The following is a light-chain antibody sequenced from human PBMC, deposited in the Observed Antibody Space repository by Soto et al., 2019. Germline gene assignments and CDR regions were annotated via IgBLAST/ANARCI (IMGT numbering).Light chain of an antibody. V-gene: IGLV2-14*01. CDR2: DVT. CDR3: SSYTSSSTLI. CDR1: SSAIGGYNY. Sequence: QSALTQPASVSGSPGQSFTISSTGTSSAIGGYNYVSWYQQHPDKVPKLMIYDVTNRPSGVSNRFSGSKSGNTASLTISGLQAEDEADYYCSSYTSSSTLIFGGGTKLTVL. J-gene: IGLJ2*01.